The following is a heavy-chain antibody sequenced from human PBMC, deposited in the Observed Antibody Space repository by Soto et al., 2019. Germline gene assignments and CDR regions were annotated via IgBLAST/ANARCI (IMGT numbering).Heavy chain of an antibody. CDR2: INHSGST. Sequence: QVQLQQWGAGLLKPSETLSLTCAVYGGSFSGYYWSWIRQPPGKGLEWIGEINHSGSTNYNPSLKSRVTISVDTSKNQSSLKLSSVTAADTAVYYCARGMARNRAGWYFDLWGRGTLVTVSS. D-gene: IGHD1-1*01. J-gene: IGHJ2*01. CDR1: GGSFSGYY. CDR3: ARGMARNRAGWYFDL. V-gene: IGHV4-34*01.